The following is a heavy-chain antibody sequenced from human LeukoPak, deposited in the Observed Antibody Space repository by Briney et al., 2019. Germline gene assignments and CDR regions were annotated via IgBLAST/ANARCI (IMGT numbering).Heavy chain of an antibody. Sequence: SVKVSCKASGGTFSSYAISWVRQAPGQGLEWMGGIIPIFGTANYAQKFQGRVTITADESTSTAYMELSSLRSEDTAMYYCARNLLDSSTWYGVGYWGQGTLVTVSS. CDR1: GGTFSSYA. CDR2: IIPIFGTA. J-gene: IGHJ4*02. CDR3: ARNLLDSSTWYGVGY. D-gene: IGHD6-13*01. V-gene: IGHV1-69*13.